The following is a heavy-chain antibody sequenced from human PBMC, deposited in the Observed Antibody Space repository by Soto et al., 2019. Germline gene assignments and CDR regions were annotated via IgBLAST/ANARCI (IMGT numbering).Heavy chain of an antibody. Sequence: GGSLGLSCAASGFPFSSYAMHWVRQAPGKGLEWVAVISYDGSNKYYADSVKGRFAVSRDNSKNTLFLHMNSLGAEDTAVYYCAKSLSTAVNYGLDVWGQGTSVTVSS. V-gene: IGHV3-30-3*02. CDR2: ISYDGSNK. CDR1: GFPFSSYA. J-gene: IGHJ6*02. D-gene: IGHD2-2*01. CDR3: AKSLSTAVNYGLDV.